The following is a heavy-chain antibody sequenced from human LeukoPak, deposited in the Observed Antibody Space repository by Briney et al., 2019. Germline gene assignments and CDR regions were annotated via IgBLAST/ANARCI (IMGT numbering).Heavy chain of an antibody. CDR1: GFTFSSYA. Sequence: GSLRLSCAASGFTFSSYAMSWVRQPPGKGLEWIGSIYYSGSTYYNPSLKSRVTISVDTSKNQFSLKLSSVTAADTAVYYCARGRDWGQGTLVTVSS. CDR3: ARGRD. D-gene: IGHD3-10*01. CDR2: IYYSGST. J-gene: IGHJ4*02. V-gene: IGHV4-39*01.